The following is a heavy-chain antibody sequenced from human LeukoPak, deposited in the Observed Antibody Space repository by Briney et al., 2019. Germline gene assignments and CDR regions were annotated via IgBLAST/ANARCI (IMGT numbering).Heavy chain of an antibody. CDR2: ISAYNGNT. V-gene: IGHV1-18*01. J-gene: IGHJ5*02. Sequence: ASVKVSCKASGYTFTSYGICWVRQAPGQGLEWMGWISAYNGNTNYAQKLQGRVTMTTDTSTSTAYMELRSLRTDDTAVYYCARSTKVRGTNWFDPWGQGTLVTVSS. CDR1: GYTFTSYG. CDR3: ARSTKVRGTNWFDP. D-gene: IGHD3-10*01.